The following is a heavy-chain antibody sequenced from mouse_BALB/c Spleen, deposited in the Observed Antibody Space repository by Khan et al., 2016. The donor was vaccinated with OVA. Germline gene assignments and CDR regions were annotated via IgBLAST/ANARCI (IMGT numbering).Heavy chain of an antibody. J-gene: IGHJ4*01. V-gene: IGHV9-3-1*01. CDR2: INTYTGEP. CDR1: GFTFTNYG. D-gene: IGHD3-3*01. Sequence: QIQLVQSGPELKKPGETVQISCKASGFTFTNYGMNWVKQAPGKGLKWMGWINTYTGEPTFADDFKGRFAFSLAPSASTAYLQINSVKKEDTAKYFCARVGDNGTMDCWGQGTSVTVSS. CDR3: ARVGDNGTMDC.